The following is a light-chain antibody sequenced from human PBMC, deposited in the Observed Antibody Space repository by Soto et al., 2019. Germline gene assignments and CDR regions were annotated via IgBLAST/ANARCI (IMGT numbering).Light chain of an antibody. CDR1: QSVSTSQ. CDR2: GGS. Sequence: EIVLTQSPGTLSLSPRERAAVSCRAGQSVSTSQLAWYQQKPGQAPRLLIFGGSSRATGIPVRFSGSGSETCFTLTIPGLEPDDFAVYYCLQRYNWPPVTFGQGTRLDIK. CDR3: LQRYNWPPVT. J-gene: IGKJ5*01. V-gene: IGKV3D-20*02.